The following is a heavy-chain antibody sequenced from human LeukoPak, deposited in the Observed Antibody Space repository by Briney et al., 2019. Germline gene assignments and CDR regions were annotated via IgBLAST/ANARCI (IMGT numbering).Heavy chain of an antibody. V-gene: IGHV3-30*03. CDR3: ARGDGYSSGGYCYSIADY. Sequence: GGSLRLFCAASGFPFSSYWMRWVRHAPRKGLEGVAVISYDGSYKYYADSVKGRFTISSENSKNTLYLQMNSLRPEDTALDYCARGDGYSSGGYCYSIADYWGQGTLVTVSS. CDR1: GFPFSSYW. J-gene: IGHJ4*02. D-gene: IGHD2-15*01. CDR2: ISYDGSYK.